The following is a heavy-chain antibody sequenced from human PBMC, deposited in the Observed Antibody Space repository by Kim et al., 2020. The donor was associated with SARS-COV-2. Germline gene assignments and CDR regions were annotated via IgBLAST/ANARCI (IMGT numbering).Heavy chain of an antibody. CDR3: AARDCSHNSCLNPTLAY. D-gene: IGHD2-2*01. V-gene: IGHV3-23*01. J-gene: IGHJ4*02. CDR1: GSTFRSYA. Sequence: GGSLRLSCAASGSTFRSYAMTWVRQAPGKGLEWVSGISGSGDNKGSADSVKGRFLVSRDNSKNMLYLQMNSLRAEDTAVYYCAARDCSHNSCLNPTLAYWGQGILVTVSS. CDR2: ISGSGDNK.